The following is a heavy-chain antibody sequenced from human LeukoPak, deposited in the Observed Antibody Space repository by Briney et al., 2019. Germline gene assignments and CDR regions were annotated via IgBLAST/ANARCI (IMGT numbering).Heavy chain of an antibody. V-gene: IGHV4-34*01. CDR1: GGSCSGYY. CDR3: ARSYCSSTSCYIYWFGP. CDR2: INHSGST. J-gene: IGHJ5*02. D-gene: IGHD2-2*02. Sequence: SETLSLTCAVYGGSCSGYYWSWIRQPPGKGLEWIGEINHSGSTNYNPSLKSRVTISVDTSKNQFSLKLSSVTAADTAVYYCARSYCSSTSCYIYWFGPWGQGTLVTVSS.